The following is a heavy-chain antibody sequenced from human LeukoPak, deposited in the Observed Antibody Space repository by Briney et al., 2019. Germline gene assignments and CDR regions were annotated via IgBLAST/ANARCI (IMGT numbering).Heavy chain of an antibody. D-gene: IGHD6-13*01. Sequence: GGSLRLSCAASGFTFSSYDMHWVRQATGKGLEWVSAIGTAGDTYYPGSVKGRFTISRENAKNSLYLQMNSLRAGDTAVYYCVRGDSSSSFYYYYYYGMDVWGQGTTVTVSS. J-gene: IGHJ6*02. V-gene: IGHV3-13*01. CDR1: GFTFSSYD. CDR2: IGTAGDT. CDR3: VRGDSSSSFYYYYYYGMDV.